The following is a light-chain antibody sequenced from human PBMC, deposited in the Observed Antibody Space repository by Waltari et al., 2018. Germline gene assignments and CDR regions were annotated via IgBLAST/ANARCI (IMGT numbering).Light chain of an antibody. V-gene: IGKV4-1*01. CDR1: QSVLSSSNNRNY. CDR3: QQYYTTPQT. J-gene: IGKJ1*01. Sequence: DIVMTQSPDSLAVSLGERATINCKSSQSVLSSSNNRNYLTWYQQKPGQPPKLLIYWASTRESGVPDRFSGSGSGTDFTLTISSLQAEDVAVYYCQQYYTTPQTFGQGTKVEI. CDR2: WAS.